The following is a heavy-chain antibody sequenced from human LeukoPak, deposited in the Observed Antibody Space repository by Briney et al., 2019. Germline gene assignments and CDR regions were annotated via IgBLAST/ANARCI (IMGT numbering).Heavy chain of an antibody. CDR3: ARDSQEFFQH. CDR2: ISGDGGST. J-gene: IGHJ1*01. Sequence: PGGSLRLSCAASGFTFDNYAIHWARQAPGKGLEWVSLISGDGGSTYYADSMKGRFTISRDNSKNSLYLQMNSLRTEDTALYYCARDSQEFFQHWGQGTLVTVSS. CDR1: GFTFDNYA. V-gene: IGHV3-43*02.